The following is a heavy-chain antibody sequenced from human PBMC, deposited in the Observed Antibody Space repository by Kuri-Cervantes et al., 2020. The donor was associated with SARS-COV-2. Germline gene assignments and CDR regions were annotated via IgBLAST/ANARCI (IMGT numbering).Heavy chain of an antibody. CDR3: ARGIVGSTNY. V-gene: IGHV4-61*05. CDR1: GGSISSSSYY. J-gene: IGHJ4*02. CDR2: IYYSGST. Sequence: GSLRLSCTVSGGSISSSSYYWGWIRQPPGKGLEWIGYIYYSGSTNYNPSPKSRITISVDTSKNQFSLKLSSVTAADTAVYYCARGIVGSTNYWGQGTLVTVSS. D-gene: IGHD1-26*01.